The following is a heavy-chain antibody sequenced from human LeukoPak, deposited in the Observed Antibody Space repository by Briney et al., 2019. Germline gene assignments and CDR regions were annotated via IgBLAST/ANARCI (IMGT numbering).Heavy chain of an antibody. CDR2: VYFSGSA. CDR1: GGSISNYY. Sequence: SSETLSLTCTVSGGSISNYYWSWIRQPPGKGLEWIGHVYFSGSANYNPSLKSRVTISTDTSKNQFSLKLSSVTAADTAVYYCARELNYWGQGTLVTVSS. J-gene: IGHJ4*02. V-gene: IGHV4-59*01. CDR3: ARELNY.